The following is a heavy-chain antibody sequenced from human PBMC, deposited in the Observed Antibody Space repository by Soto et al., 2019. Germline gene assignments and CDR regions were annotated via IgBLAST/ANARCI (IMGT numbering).Heavy chain of an antibody. V-gene: IGHV1-69*01. CDR1: GGTFSTYA. J-gene: IGHJ4*02. Sequence: QVQLEQSGAEVKQPGSSVRVSCKTSGGTFSTYAINWVRQAPGQGLEWMGAIIPLFGTANYSQKFQGRVTITADESTSTAYMELSSPRSHDTAVYFCARPKGTYSSGYYYFDFWGQGTLVNVSS. CDR3: ARPKGTYSSGYYYFDF. CDR2: IIPLFGTA. D-gene: IGHD6-19*01.